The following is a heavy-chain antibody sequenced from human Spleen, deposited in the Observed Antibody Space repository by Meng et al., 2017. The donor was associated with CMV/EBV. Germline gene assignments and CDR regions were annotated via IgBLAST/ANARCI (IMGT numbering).Heavy chain of an antibody. Sequence: VQLVESGGGLVKPGGSLRLSCAASGFTFSDYYMSWIRQAPGKGLEWVSYISSSSSYTNYADSVKGRFTISRDNAKNSLYLQMNSLRAEDTAVYYCARDYGEATPLDYWGQGTLVTVSS. V-gene: IGHV3-11*06. D-gene: IGHD4/OR15-4a*01. CDR1: GFTFSDYY. J-gene: IGHJ4*02. CDR2: ISSSSSYT. CDR3: ARDYGEATPLDY.